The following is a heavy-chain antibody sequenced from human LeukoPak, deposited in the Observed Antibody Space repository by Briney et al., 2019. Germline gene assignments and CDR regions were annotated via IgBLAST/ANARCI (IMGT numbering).Heavy chain of an antibody. Sequence: PGRSLRLSCAASGFTFSSYSMNWVRQAPGKGLEWVSSISSSSSYIYYADSVKGRFTISRDNAKNSLYLQMNSLRAEDTAVYYCASGNYDILGDAFDIWGQGTMVTVSS. D-gene: IGHD3-9*01. V-gene: IGHV3-21*01. CDR3: ASGNYDILGDAFDI. J-gene: IGHJ3*02. CDR2: ISSSSSYI. CDR1: GFTFSSYS.